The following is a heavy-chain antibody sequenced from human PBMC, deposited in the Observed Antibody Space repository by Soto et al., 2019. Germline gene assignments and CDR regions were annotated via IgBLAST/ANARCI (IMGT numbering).Heavy chain of an antibody. CDR2: ISWNSGSI. CDR1: GFTFDDYA. CDR3: AKDWGYDWSDDAFDI. D-gene: IGHD5-12*01. Sequence: EVQLVESGGGLVQPGRSLRLSCAASGFTFDDYAMHWVRQAPGKGLEWVSGISWNSGSIGYADSVKGRFTISRDNAKNSLYLQMNSLRAEDTALYYCAKDWGYDWSDDAFDIWGQGTMVTVSS. V-gene: IGHV3-9*01. J-gene: IGHJ3*02.